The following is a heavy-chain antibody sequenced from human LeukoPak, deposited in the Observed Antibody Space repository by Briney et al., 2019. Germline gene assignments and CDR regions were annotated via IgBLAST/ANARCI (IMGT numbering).Heavy chain of an antibody. V-gene: IGHV3-13*01. CDR2: IGSDGDT. D-gene: IGHD3-16*01. J-gene: IGHJ2*01. CDR1: GFTLSNYD. CDR3: ARGHDDGDYVDWYFNL. Sequence: GGSLRLSCAASGFTLSNYDMHWVRQLEGKRREWVSAIGSDGDTHYPDSVKGRFTISREEAKNSLYLQMNSLSPGDTAVYYCARGHDDGDYVDWYFNLWGRGTLVTVSS.